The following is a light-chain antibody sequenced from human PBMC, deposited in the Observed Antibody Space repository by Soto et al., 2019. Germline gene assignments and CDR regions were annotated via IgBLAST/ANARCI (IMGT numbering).Light chain of an antibody. CDR2: DAS. Sequence: DIQMTQSPSTLSASVGERVTITCRASQSISSWLAWYQQKPGKAPKLLIYDASTLESGVPSRFSGSGSGTEFTLTISSLQPDDIATYYCQQYNMYPQRTFGQGTKVDIK. CDR1: QSISSW. J-gene: IGKJ1*01. CDR3: QQYNMYPQRT. V-gene: IGKV1-5*01.